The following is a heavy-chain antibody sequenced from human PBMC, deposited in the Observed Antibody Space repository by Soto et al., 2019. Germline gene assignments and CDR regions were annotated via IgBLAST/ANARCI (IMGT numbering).Heavy chain of an antibody. CDR2: IHYSGST. CDR1: GDSMTNYY. Sequence: QVQLQESGPGLVRPSETLSLTCTVSGDSMTNYYWNWLRQPPGKGLEWIGYIHYSGSTNYNPSLKSRVTISVDTSKNQFSLKLSSVTAADTAIYYCARLRPSGTSDYWGQGTLVTVSS. J-gene: IGHJ4*02. D-gene: IGHD1-26*01. CDR3: ARLRPSGTSDY. V-gene: IGHV4-59*08.